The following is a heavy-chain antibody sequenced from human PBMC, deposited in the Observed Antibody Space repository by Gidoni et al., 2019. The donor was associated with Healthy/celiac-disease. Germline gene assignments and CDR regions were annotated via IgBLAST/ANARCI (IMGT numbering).Heavy chain of an antibody. CDR2: IWYDGSNN. D-gene: IGHD6-19*01. CDR3: ARDLVKYSSGWYPSYYFDY. V-gene: IGHV3-33*01. J-gene: IGHJ4*02. Sequence: VQLVESGGGVVEPGRSLRLSCAAQEFTFGSYGRRWVRQAPGKGQEWVAVIWYDGSNNYYADSVKGRFPISRDNSKNTLYLQMNSLRAEDTAVYYCARDLVKYSSGWYPSYYFDYWGQGTLVTVSS. CDR1: EFTFGSYG.